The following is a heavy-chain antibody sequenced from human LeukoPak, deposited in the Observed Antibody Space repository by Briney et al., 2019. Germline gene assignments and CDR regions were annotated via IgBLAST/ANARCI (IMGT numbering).Heavy chain of an antibody. CDR3: AKDQDTYYYGSGSYYTYNWFDP. CDR1: GFTFSSYA. V-gene: IGHV3-23*01. CDR2: ISGSGGST. Sequence: GVSLRLSCAASGFTFSSYAMSWVRQAPGKGLEWVSAISGSGGSTYYADSVKGRFTISRDNSKNTLYLQMNSLRAEDTAVYYCAKDQDTYYYGSGSYYTYNWFDPWGQGTLVTVSS. D-gene: IGHD3-10*01. J-gene: IGHJ5*02.